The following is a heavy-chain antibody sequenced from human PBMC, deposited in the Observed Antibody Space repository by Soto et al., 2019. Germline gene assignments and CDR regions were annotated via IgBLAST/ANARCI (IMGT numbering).Heavy chain of an antibody. CDR3: AKDGNPIPYLTGYYRLGWFDP. Sequence: PGGSLRLSCAASAFTFSSYSINWVRQPQGRGLEWDSAISGCSGTKFYADSVKGRFTNSRDNSQNTLYLQMNSLRAEDTAVYYCAKDGNPIPYLTGYYRLGWFDPWGQGTLVTVSS. V-gene: IGHV3-23*01. CDR2: ISGCSGTK. J-gene: IGHJ5*02. CDR1: AFTFSSYS. D-gene: IGHD3-9*01.